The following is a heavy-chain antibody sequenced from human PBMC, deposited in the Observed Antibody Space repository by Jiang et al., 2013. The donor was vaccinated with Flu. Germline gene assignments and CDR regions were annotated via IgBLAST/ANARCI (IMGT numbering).Heavy chain of an antibody. CDR3: ARQTLTTVTANYFDY. J-gene: IGHJ4*02. D-gene: IGHD4-17*01. CDR2: FYYTGST. V-gene: IGHV4-39*01. Sequence: KGLEWIGSFYYTGSTYYNPSLKSRVSISVDTSKNQFSLKLSSVTAADTAVYYCARQTLTTVTANYFDYWGQGTLVTVSS.